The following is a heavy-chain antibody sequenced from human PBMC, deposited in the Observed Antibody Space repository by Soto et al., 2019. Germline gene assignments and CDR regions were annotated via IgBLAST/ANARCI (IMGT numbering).Heavy chain of an antibody. V-gene: IGHV3-9*01. J-gene: IGHJ6*02. CDR3: KCRSSWVESGMYV. Sequence: EVQLVESGGGLVQSGRSLRLSCAASGFMFDDYAMHWVRQAPGKGREWVSGIGWDGGSTGYADSVKGRFTISRDNAKNSLYLQMNSLRAEDTALYCTKCRSSWVESGMYVWGQGTTVSVSS. CDR2: IGWDGGST. CDR1: GFMFDDYA.